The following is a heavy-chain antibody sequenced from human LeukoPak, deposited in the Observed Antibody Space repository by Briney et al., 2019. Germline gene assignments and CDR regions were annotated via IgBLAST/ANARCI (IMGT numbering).Heavy chain of an antibody. CDR1: GYTFTGDY. J-gene: IGHJ4*02. D-gene: IGHD3-22*01. CDR3: ARLGYDSSGYRLGD. V-gene: IGHV1-2*02. Sequence: ASVKVSCKASGYTFTGDYMHWVRQAPGQGLEWMGWINPNSSVTRYAERFQGRVTMTRDTSISTAYMELRRLRSDDTAVYYCARLGYDSSGYRLGDWGQGTLVTVSS. CDR2: INPNSSVT.